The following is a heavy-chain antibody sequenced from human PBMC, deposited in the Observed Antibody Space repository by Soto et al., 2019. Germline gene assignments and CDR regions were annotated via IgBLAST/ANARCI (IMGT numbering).Heavy chain of an antibody. CDR3: ARVTPSWYSHAAMGTEEYYYGMDV. J-gene: IGHJ6*02. CDR1: GFTFSGYS. CDR2: ISSSSSYI. Sequence: GGSLRLSCAASGFTFSGYSMNWVRQAPGKGLEWVSSISSSSSYIYYADSVKGRFTISRDNAKNSLYLQMNSLRAEDTAVYYCARVTPSWYSHAAMGTEEYYYGMDVWGQGTTVTVSS. D-gene: IGHD2-2*01. V-gene: IGHV3-21*01.